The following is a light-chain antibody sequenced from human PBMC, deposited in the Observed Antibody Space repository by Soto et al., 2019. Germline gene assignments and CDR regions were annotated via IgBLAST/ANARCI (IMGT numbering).Light chain of an antibody. J-gene: IGKJ1*01. V-gene: IGKV3-15*01. CDR2: DAS. CDR3: QQYNNWRT. Sequence: EIVMTQSPVTLSVSPGERATLSCRASQSVSSRLAWYQRKPGQAPRLLIYDASTRATGIPARFSGSGSGTEFTLTISSLQSEDFAVYYCQQYNNWRTFGQGTKVDIK. CDR1: QSVSSR.